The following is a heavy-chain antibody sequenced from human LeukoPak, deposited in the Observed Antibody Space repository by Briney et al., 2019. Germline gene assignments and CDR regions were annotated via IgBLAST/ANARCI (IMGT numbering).Heavy chain of an antibody. CDR3: AKMTNHWFDP. CDR2: IYSDNT. J-gene: IGHJ5*02. Sequence: GGSLRLSCTVSGFTVSSNSMSWVRQAPGKGLEWVSFIYSDNTHYSDSVKGRFTISRDNSKNTLYLQMNSLRAEDTAVYYCAKMTNHWFDPWGQGTLVTVSS. D-gene: IGHD2-8*01. CDR1: GFTVSSNS. V-gene: IGHV3-53*01.